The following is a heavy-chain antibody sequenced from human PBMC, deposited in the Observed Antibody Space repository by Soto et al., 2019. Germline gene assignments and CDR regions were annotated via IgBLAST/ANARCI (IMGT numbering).Heavy chain of an antibody. D-gene: IGHD3-22*01. CDR2: INSDGSST. CDR1: GFTFSSYW. V-gene: IGHV3-74*01. Sequence: PGGSLTLSCAASGFTFSSYWMHWVRQAPGKGLVWVSRINSDGSSTSYADSVKGRFTISRDNAKNTLYLQMNSLRAEDTAVYYCARDPGYYYDSSGYYPVDWGQGTLVTVSS. J-gene: IGHJ4*02. CDR3: ARDPGYYYDSSGYYPVD.